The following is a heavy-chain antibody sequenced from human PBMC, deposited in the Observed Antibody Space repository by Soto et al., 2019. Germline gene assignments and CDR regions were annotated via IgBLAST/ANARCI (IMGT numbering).Heavy chain of an antibody. Sequence: LRLSCAASGFTFSSYGMHWVRQAPGKGLERVAVISYDGSNKYYADSVKGRFTISRDNSKNTLYLQMNSLRAEDTAVYYCAKNGAASSLGPPGYWGQGTMVTVSS. D-gene: IGHD6-25*01. J-gene: IGHJ4*02. V-gene: IGHV3-30*18. CDR1: GFTFSSYG. CDR2: ISYDGSNK. CDR3: AKNGAASSLGPPGY.